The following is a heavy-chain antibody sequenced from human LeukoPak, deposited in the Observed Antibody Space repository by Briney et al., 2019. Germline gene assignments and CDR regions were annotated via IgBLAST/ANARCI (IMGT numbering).Heavy chain of an antibody. CDR3: ARVLRETWRKNWFDP. CDR2: MYYSGST. CDR1: GGSINSSSYY. Sequence: PSETLSLTCTVSGGSINSSSYYWGWIRQPPGKGLEWIGSMYYSGSTYYNPPLKSRVTISVDTSKNQFSLKLRSVTAADTAVYYCARVLRETWRKNWFDPWGQGTLVTVSS. J-gene: IGHJ5*02. D-gene: IGHD3-10*01. V-gene: IGHV4-39*07.